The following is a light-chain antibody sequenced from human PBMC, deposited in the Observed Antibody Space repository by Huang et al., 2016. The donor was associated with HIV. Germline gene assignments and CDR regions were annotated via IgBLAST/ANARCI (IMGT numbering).Light chain of an antibody. Sequence: DIQMTQSPSAMSASVGDRVTITCRANQDIYNYLAWFQQKPGKVPKRLIYGVSSLQSGVPSRFSGSGSGTEFTLTISSLQPEEFATYYCLQHKAFHLPTFGQGTQVE. V-gene: IGKV1-17*03. CDR1: QDIYNY. CDR3: LQHKAFHLPT. J-gene: IGKJ1*01. CDR2: GVS.